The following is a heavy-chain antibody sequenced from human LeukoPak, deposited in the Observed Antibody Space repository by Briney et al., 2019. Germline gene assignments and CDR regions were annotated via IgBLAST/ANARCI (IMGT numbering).Heavy chain of an antibody. J-gene: IGHJ6*03. CDR2: MSPDSGDT. CDR1: GYTFTDYY. D-gene: IGHD2-21*01. CDR3: ARGQAEEEVLWFFLKDYCDYYMDA. V-gene: IGHV1-8*03. Sequence: ASVKVSCKASGYTFTDYYINRVRQAPGQGLEWMGWMSPDSGDTGYAHKFQGRVTITRNTSISTAYMELSSLRSEDTAVYYCARGQAEEEVLWFFLKDYCDYYMDAWGKGPTVTVSS.